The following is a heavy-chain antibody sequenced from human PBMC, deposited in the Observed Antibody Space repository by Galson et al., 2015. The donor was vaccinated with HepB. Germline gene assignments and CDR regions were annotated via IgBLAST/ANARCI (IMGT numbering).Heavy chain of an antibody. CDR1: GGSISSSNW. V-gene: IGHV4-4*02. D-gene: IGHD6-19*01. J-gene: IGHJ4*02. Sequence: SETLSLTCTVSGGSISSSNWWSWVRQPPGKGLEWIGEIYHSGSTNYNPSLKSRVTISVDTSKNQFSLKLSSVTAADTAVYYCAVIAVAGTGYWGQGTLVTVSS. CDR2: IYHSGST. CDR3: AVIAVAGTGY.